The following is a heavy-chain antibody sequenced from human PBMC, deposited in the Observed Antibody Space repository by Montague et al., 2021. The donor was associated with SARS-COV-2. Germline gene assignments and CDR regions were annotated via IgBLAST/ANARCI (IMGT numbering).Heavy chain of an antibody. CDR2: IFYSGST. Sequence: SETLSLTCSVSGVSLTYFYWSWLRQPPGKGLEWIGYIFYSGSTKYNPSLQSRVTFSVDTSRNQFSLNLDSVTAADTGVYYCARGATRSFDHWGQGVLVTVSS. V-gene: IGHV4-59*01. CDR3: ARGATRSFDH. CDR1: GVSLTYFY. J-gene: IGHJ4*02.